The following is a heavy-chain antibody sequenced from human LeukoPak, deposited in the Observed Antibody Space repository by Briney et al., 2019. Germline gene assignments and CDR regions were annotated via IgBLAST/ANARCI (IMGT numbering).Heavy chain of an antibody. CDR2: IYHSGST. D-gene: IGHD6-13*01. V-gene: IGHV4-38-2*02. J-gene: IGHJ4*02. CDR3: ARGHSSSRSPIDC. Sequence: SETLSLTCTVSGYSISSGYYWGWIRQPPGKGLEWIGSIYHSGSTYYNPSLKSRVTISVDTSKNQFSLKLSSVTAADTAVYYCARGHSSSRSPIDCWGQGCLVTVSS. CDR1: GYSISSGYY.